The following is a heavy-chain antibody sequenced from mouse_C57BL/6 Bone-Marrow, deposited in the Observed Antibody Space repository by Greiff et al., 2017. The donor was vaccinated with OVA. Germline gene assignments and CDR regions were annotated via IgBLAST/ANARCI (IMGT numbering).Heavy chain of an antibody. CDR1: GYTFTSYW. Sequence: VQLRQPGAELVKPGASVKLSCKASGYTFTSYWMHWVKQRPGQGLEWIGMIHPNSGSTNYNEKFKSKATLTVDKSSSTAYMQLSNLTSEDAAVYYSSRAPFAYWGQGTLVTVSA. J-gene: IGHJ3*01. CDR3: SRAPFAY. CDR2: IHPNSGST. V-gene: IGHV1-64*01.